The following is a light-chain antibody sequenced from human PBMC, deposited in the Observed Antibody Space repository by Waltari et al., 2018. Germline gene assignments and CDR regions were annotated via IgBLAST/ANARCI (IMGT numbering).Light chain of an antibody. CDR3: QQTYNTPYT. CDR2: TAS. J-gene: IGKJ2*01. CDR1: QSISSD. V-gene: IGKV1-39*01. Sequence: DIQMTQSPSTLSSSVGDRVTITSRASQSISSDLNWYQQKPGKAPKLLIYTASSLQSGVPSRFSGSGSGTDFTLTINSLQPEDSATYYCQQTYNTPYTFGQGTNLEIK.